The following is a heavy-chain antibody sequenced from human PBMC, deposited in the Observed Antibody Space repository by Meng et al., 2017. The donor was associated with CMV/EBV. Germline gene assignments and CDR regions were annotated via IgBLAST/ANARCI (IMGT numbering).Heavy chain of an antibody. V-gene: IGHV4-31*03. CDR3: ARGVKGYCSSTSCYTGYYYYYYGMDV. J-gene: IGHJ6*02. CDR2: IYYSGST. D-gene: IGHD2-2*02. CDR1: GGSISSGGYY. Sequence: SETLSLTCTVSGGSISSGGYYWSWFRQHPGKGLEWIGYIYYSGSTYYNPSLKSRVTISVDTSKNQFSLKLSSVTAADTAVYYCARGVKGYCSSTSCYTGYYYYYYGMDVWGQGTTVTVSS.